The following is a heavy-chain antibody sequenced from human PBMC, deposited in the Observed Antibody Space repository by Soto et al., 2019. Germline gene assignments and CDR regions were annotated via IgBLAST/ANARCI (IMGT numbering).Heavy chain of an antibody. J-gene: IGHJ6*03. Sequence: GGSLRLSCAASGFTFSSYSMNWVRQAPGKGLEWVSYISSSSSTIYYADSVKGRFTISRDNAKNSLYLQMNSLRAEDTAVYYCARDEVDTAEYYYYYMDVWGKGTTVTVSS. CDR2: ISSSSSTI. D-gene: IGHD5-18*01. V-gene: IGHV3-48*01. CDR3: ARDEVDTAEYYYYYMDV. CDR1: GFTFSSYS.